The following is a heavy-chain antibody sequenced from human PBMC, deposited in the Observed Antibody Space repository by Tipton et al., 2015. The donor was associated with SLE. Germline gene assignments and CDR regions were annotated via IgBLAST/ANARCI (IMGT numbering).Heavy chain of an antibody. CDR1: DGSISSSSYF. CDR3: ARDNPRSQQLVHRGYFDL. CDR2: IHYSGST. V-gene: IGHV4-39*07. D-gene: IGHD6-13*01. J-gene: IGHJ2*01. Sequence: TLSLTCTVSDGSISSSSYFWGWIRQPPGKGLEWIGSIHYSGSTYYNPPLKSRVTISVDTSKNQFSLKLRSVTAADTAVYYCARDNPRSQQLVHRGYFDLWGRGTLVTVSS.